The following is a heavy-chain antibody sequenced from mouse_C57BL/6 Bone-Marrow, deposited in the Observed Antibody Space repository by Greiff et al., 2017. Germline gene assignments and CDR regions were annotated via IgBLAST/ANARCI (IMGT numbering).Heavy chain of an antibody. J-gene: IGHJ2*01. CDR3: ARDLLCYYGFDY. V-gene: IGHV5-4*01. CDR2: ISDGGSYT. D-gene: IGHD1-1*01. CDR1: GFTFSSYA. Sequence: EVKVVESGGGLVKPGGSLKLSCAASGFTFSSYAMSWVRQTPEKRLEWVATISDGGSYTYYPDNVKGRFTISRDNAKNNLYLQMSHLKSEDTAMYYCARDLLCYYGFDYGGQGTTLTVSS.